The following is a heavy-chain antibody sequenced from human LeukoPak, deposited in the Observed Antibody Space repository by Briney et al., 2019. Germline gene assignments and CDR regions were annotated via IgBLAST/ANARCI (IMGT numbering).Heavy chain of an antibody. D-gene: IGHD1-1*01. Sequence: SETLSLTCTVSGFSIRSGYYWGWFRQPPGKGLEWIGSIYHSGSTYYNPSLKSRVTISLNTSKNYFSLKLNSVTAADTAVYYCARGSTTGTTSYFDPWGQGTLVTVSS. CDR1: GFSIRSGYY. CDR3: ARGSTTGTTSYFDP. CDR2: IYHSGST. V-gene: IGHV4-38-2*02. J-gene: IGHJ5*02.